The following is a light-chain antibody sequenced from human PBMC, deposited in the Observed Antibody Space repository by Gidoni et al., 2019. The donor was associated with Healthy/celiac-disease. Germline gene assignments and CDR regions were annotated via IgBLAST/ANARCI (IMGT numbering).Light chain of an antibody. CDR3: QKYDNLPRT. CDR1: QDISNY. J-gene: IGKJ1*01. CDR2: DAS. V-gene: IGKV1-33*01. Sequence: DIQMTQSPSSLSASVGDRVTITCQASQDISNYLNWYQQKPGKAPKLLIYDASNLETGVPSRFSGSGSGTDFTFTISSLQPEDIATNYCQKYDNLPRTFGQGTKVEIK.